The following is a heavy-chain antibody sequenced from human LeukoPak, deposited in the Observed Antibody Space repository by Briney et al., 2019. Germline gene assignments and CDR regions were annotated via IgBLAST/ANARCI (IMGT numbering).Heavy chain of an antibody. CDR3: ARHGSWYQFGFDY. D-gene: IGHD6-13*01. J-gene: IGHJ4*02. Sequence: EXIGEINHSGSTNYNPSPKSRVTISVDTSKNQFSLKLSSVTAADTAVYYCARHGSWYQFGFDYWGQGTLVTVSX. V-gene: IGHV4-34*01. CDR2: INHSGST.